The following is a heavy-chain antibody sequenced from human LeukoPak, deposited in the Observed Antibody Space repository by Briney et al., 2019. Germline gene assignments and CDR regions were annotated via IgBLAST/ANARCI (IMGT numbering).Heavy chain of an antibody. Sequence: PGGSLRLFCAASGFTFSSYSMNWVRHAPGKGLEWVSSISSSSSYIYYPDSVKGRFTISRDNAKNSLYLQMHSLSAEDTAVYYCARCYSGSQYFDYWGQGTLVTVSS. D-gene: IGHD1-26*01. CDR2: ISSSSSYI. CDR1: GFTFSSYS. V-gene: IGHV3-21*01. CDR3: ARCYSGSQYFDY. J-gene: IGHJ4*02.